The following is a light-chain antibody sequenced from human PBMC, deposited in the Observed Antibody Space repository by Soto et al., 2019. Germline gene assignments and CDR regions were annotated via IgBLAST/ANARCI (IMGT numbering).Light chain of an antibody. V-gene: IGKV3-15*01. Sequence: EIVMTQTPATLSVSPGERATLSCRASQSVSSKLAWYQQKPGQAPKLLIYRASTSATDIPARFSGSGSGTEFTLTISNLQFEDSAIYYCQQSDNWPLLSFGGGTKVDI. CDR2: RAS. CDR1: QSVSSK. CDR3: QQSDNWPLLS. J-gene: IGKJ4*01.